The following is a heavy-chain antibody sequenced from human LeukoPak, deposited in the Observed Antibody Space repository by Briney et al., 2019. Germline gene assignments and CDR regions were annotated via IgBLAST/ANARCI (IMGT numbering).Heavy chain of an antibody. V-gene: IGHV3-15*01. D-gene: IGHD2-21*02. CDR1: GFTFSNAW. Sequence: TGGSLRLSCAASGFTFSNAWMSWVRQAPGKGPEWVGGIKSKTDGGPTDYAAPVKGRFTISRDDSKNTLYLQMNSLKTEDTAVYYCTTIFVVVTGWGQGTLVTVSS. J-gene: IGHJ4*02. CDR2: IKSKTDGGPT. CDR3: TTIFVVVTG.